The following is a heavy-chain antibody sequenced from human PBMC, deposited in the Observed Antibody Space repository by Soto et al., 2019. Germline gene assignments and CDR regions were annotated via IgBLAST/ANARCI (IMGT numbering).Heavy chain of an antibody. J-gene: IGHJ4*02. CDR3: ARRYCSGGSCYSYYFDY. CDR1: SGSISSSNW. Sequence: QVQLQESGPGLVKPSGTLSLTCAVSSGSISSSNWWSWVRQPPGKGLEWIGEIYHSGNTNYNPSLKSRVTISVDKSKNQFSLKLSSVTAADTAVYYCARRYCSGGSCYSYYFDYWGQGTLVTVSS. D-gene: IGHD2-15*01. CDR2: IYHSGNT. V-gene: IGHV4-4*02.